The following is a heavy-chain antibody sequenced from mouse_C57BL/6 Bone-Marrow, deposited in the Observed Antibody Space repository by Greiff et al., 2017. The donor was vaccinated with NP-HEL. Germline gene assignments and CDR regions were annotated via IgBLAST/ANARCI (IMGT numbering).Heavy chain of an antibody. D-gene: IGHD1-1*01. CDR1: GYTFTSYW. V-gene: IGHV1-64*01. Sequence: QVQLQQPGAELVKPGASVKLSCKASGYTFTSYWMHWVKQRPGQGLEWIGMIHPHSGSTNYNEKFKSKATLPVDKSSSTAYMQLSSLTSEDSAVYYCARIYYCSPWYFDVWGTGTTVTVSS. J-gene: IGHJ1*03. CDR3: ARIYYCSPWYFDV. CDR2: IHPHSGST.